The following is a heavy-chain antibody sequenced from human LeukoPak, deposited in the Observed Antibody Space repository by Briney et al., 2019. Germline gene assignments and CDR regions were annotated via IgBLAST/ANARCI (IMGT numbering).Heavy chain of an antibody. Sequence: SETLSLTCAVYGGSFSGYYWRWIRQPPGKGLEWIGEINHSGSTNYNPSLKSRVTISVDTSKNQFSLKLSSVTAADTAVYYCARDQGLYYYDTGYWGQGTLVTVSS. V-gene: IGHV4-34*01. CDR3: ARDQGLYYYDTGY. D-gene: IGHD3-22*01. CDR2: INHSGST. CDR1: GGSFSGYY. J-gene: IGHJ4*02.